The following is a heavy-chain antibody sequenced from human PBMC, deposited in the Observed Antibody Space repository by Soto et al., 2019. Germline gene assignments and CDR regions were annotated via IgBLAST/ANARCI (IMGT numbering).Heavy chain of an antibody. CDR2: IDHSGIT. D-gene: IGHD1-26*01. Sequence: SETLSLTCAVSGGSFSGFYWSWIRQASGKGLEWIGEIDHSGITNHNTALKSRATMSVDTSKNQFSLKLRSVTAADTAVYYCARGVSVTLAVQGGAPDKNYFDSWSQGTLVTVSS. CDR1: GGSFSGFY. CDR3: ARGVSVTLAVQGGAPDKNYFDS. V-gene: IGHV4-34*04. J-gene: IGHJ4*02.